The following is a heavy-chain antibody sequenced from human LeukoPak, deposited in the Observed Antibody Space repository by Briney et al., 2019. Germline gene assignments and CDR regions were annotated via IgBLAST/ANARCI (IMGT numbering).Heavy chain of an antibody. CDR1: GYTLTGYY. D-gene: IGHD3-3*01. CDR2: INPNSGGT. V-gene: IGHV1-2*02. CDR3: ARDGASGYLADY. J-gene: IGHJ4*02. Sequence: GASVKVSCKASGYTLTGYYMHWVRQAPGQGLEWMGWINPNSGGTNYAQKFQGRVTMTRGTSISTAYMELSRLGSDDTAGYYCARDGASGYLADYWGQGTLVTVSS.